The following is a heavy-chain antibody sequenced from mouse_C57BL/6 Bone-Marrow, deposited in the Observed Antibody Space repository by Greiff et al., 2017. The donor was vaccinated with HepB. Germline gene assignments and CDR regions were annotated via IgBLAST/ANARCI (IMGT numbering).Heavy chain of an antibody. Sequence: VQLQQPGAELVKPGASVKLSCKASGYTFTSYWMHWVKQRPGRGLGWIGRIDPNSGGTKYNEKFKSKATLTVDKPSSTAYMQLSSLTSEDSAVYYCAHDGYHYLDYWGQGTSVTVSS. CDR1: GYTFTSYW. J-gene: IGHJ4*01. D-gene: IGHD2-3*01. V-gene: IGHV1-72*01. CDR2: IDPNSGGT. CDR3: AHDGYHYLDY.